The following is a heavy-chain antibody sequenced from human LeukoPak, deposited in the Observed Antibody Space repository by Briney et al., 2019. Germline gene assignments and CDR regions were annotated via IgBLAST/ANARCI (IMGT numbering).Heavy chain of an antibody. Sequence: PGGSLRLSCAASGFTFSSYGMHWVRQAPGKGLEWVAVIWYDGSNKYYADSVKGRFTISRDNSKNTLYLQMNSLRVEDTAVYYCARDGYGSGSYYIDWGQGTLVTVSS. CDR3: ARDGYGSGSYYID. J-gene: IGHJ4*02. CDR2: IWYDGSNK. V-gene: IGHV3-33*01. D-gene: IGHD3-10*01. CDR1: GFTFSSYG.